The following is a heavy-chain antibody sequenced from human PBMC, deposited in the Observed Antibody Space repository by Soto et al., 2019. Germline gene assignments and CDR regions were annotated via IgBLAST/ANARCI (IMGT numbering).Heavy chain of an antibody. V-gene: IGHV4-4*02. Sequence: QVQLQESGPGLVKPSGTLSLTCAVSGGSISSSNWWSWVRQPPGKVLEWVGEIYHSGSPNYNPSLNNRVTISVGKSKSQLYLRLCSVTAADTAVYYCARQRRQRWGADDSFDIWGRGTMVTVS. D-gene: IGHD4-17*01. CDR2: IYHSGSP. CDR3: ARQRRQRWGADDSFDI. CDR1: GGSISSSNW. J-gene: IGHJ3*02.